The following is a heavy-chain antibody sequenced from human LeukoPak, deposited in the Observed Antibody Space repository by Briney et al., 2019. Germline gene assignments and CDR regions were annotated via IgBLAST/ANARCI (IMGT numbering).Heavy chain of an antibody. J-gene: IGHJ4*02. CDR1: GGSFSGYY. Sequence: PSGTLSLTCAVYGGSFSGYYWSWIRQPPGKGLEWIGEINHSGSTNYNPSLKSRVTISVDTFKNQFSLKLSSMTAADTAVYYCAGPRLRLNYWGQGTLVTVSS. CDR2: INHSGST. CDR3: AGPRLRLNY. V-gene: IGHV4-34*01. D-gene: IGHD5-12*01.